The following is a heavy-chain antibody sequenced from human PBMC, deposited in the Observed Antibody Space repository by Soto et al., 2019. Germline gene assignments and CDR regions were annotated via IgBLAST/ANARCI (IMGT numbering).Heavy chain of an antibody. J-gene: IGHJ4*02. V-gene: IGHV1-3*01. Sequence: SVKVSCKASGYTFTSYAMHWVRQAPGQRLEWMGWINAGNGNTKYSQKFQDRVTITRDTSASTGYMELSSLRSEDTAVYYCASHPYCSSTSCYVRPLGYWGQGTLVTVSS. CDR3: ASHPYCSSTSCYVRPLGY. CDR1: GYTFTSYA. D-gene: IGHD2-2*01. CDR2: INAGNGNT.